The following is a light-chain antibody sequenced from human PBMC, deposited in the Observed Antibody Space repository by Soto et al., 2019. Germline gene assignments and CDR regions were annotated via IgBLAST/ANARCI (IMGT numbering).Light chain of an antibody. J-gene: IGKJ1*01. Sequence: DIQMTQSPSTLSASVGDTVTITCRASQRISGWLDWHQQKPGKXXKXXIYDASALKRGVPPRFSGSGSGTELTITISSLQPDDFETYYCQQYDSFSVTFGQGTKVDIK. V-gene: IGKV1-5*01. CDR3: QQYDSFSVT. CDR2: DAS. CDR1: QRISGW.